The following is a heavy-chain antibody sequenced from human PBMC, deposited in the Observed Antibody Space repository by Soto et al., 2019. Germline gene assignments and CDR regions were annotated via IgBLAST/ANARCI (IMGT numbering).Heavy chain of an antibody. V-gene: IGHV5-10-1*01. CDR1: EYNFNNNW. CDR3: ARLRSAPYTLKGGNDLGY. J-gene: IGHJ4*01. D-gene: IGHD2-15*01. CDR2: IEPSDSYI. Sequence: GQSLTISCTASEYNFNNNWIGWLRQTPGKGLEGMGRIEPSDSYIDYSPSFKGHVTISSDKSIKTVYLQWSSLKASDTAMYYCARLRSAPYTLKGGNDLGYCRQGSM.